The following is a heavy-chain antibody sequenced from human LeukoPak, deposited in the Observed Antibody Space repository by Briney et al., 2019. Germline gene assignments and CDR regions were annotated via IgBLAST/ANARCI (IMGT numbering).Heavy chain of an antibody. Sequence: GASVKVSCTASGYTFTSYGISWVRQAPGQGLEWMGWISAYNGNTNYAQKLQGRVTMTTDTSTSTAYMELRSLRSDDTAVYYCARETVVVPAARLLYYYYGMDVWGKGTTVTVSS. CDR2: ISAYNGNT. J-gene: IGHJ6*04. CDR1: GYTFTSYG. D-gene: IGHD2-2*01. CDR3: ARETVVVPAARLLYYYYGMDV. V-gene: IGHV1-18*04.